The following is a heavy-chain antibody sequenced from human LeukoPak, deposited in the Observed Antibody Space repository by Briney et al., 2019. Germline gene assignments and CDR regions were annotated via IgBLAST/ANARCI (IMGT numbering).Heavy chain of an antibody. Sequence: GGSLRLSCAASGFTFSSYSMNWVRQAPGKGLEWVSSISSSSSYIYYADSVKGRFTISRDNAKNSLYLQMNGLRAEDTAVYYCARGDHSGYDGSVDYWGQGTLVTVSS. V-gene: IGHV3-21*01. J-gene: IGHJ4*02. CDR2: ISSSSSYI. CDR3: ARGDHSGYDGSVDY. D-gene: IGHD5-12*01. CDR1: GFTFSSYS.